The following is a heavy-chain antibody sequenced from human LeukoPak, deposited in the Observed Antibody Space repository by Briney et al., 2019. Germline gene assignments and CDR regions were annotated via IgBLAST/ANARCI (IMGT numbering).Heavy chain of an antibody. CDR1: GLTVSIYS. J-gene: IGHJ4*02. D-gene: IGHD3-22*01. CDR2: IAYDGTNK. CDR3: AKGGPYYYDSSGELDY. Sequence: GKSLRLSCAASGLTVSIYSMHWVRQASGKGIDWVALIAYDGTNKYYADSVKGRFTISRDNSKNTLYLQMNSLRAEDTAVYYCAKGGPYYYDSSGELDYWGQGTLVTVSS. V-gene: IGHV3-30*07.